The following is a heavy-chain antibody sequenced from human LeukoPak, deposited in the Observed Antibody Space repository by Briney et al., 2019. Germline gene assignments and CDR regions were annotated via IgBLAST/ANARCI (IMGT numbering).Heavy chain of an antibody. CDR1: GFTFSGSA. Sequence: GGSLRLSCAASGFTFSGSAIHWVCQAPGQGLEWVGRIRSKANSSATSSAASVKGRFTISRDDSKNTAYLQMNSLKTEDTAVYYCTRDYGVLFDYWGQGALVTVSS. CDR3: TRDYGVLFDY. V-gene: IGHV3-73*01. D-gene: IGHD4-17*01. CDR2: IRSKANSSAT. J-gene: IGHJ4*02.